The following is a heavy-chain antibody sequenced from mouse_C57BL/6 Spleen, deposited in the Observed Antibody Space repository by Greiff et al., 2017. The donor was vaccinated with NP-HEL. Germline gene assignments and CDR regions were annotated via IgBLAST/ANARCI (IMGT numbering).Heavy chain of an antibody. J-gene: IGHJ1*03. CDR1: GYTFTDYN. D-gene: IGHD1-1*01. V-gene: IGHV1-18*01. Sequence: EVQLQQSGPELVKPGASVKIPCKASGYTFTDYNMDWVKQSHGKSLEWIGDINPNNGGTIYNQKFKGKATLTVDKSSSTAYMELRSLTSEDTAVYYCARGSTTVVRYWYFDVWGTGTTVTVSS. CDR2: INPNNGGT. CDR3: ARGSTTVVRYWYFDV.